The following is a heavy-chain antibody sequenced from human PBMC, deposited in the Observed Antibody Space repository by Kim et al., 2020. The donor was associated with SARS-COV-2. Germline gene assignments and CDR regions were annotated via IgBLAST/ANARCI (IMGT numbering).Heavy chain of an antibody. Sequence: GGSLRLSCAASGFTVSSNYMSWVRQAPGKGLEWVSVIYSGGSTYYADSVKGRFTISRDNSKNTLYLQMNSLRAEDTAVYYCARESTYYYGSGSYSYGMDVWGQGTTVTVSS. V-gene: IGHV3-53*01. D-gene: IGHD3-10*01. CDR3: ARESTYYYGSGSYSYGMDV. CDR2: IYSGGST. J-gene: IGHJ6*02. CDR1: GFTVSSNY.